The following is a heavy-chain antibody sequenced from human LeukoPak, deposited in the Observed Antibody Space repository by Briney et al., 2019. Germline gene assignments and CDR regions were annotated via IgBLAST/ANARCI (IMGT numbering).Heavy chain of an antibody. CDR3: ARAPHPNWFDP. CDR2: IYISGTT. CDR1: GGSISSYY. Sequence: SETLSLTCNVSGGSISSYYWSWIRQSAGKGLEWIGRIYISGTTNYNPSLKSRVTMSIDTSKNQCSLKLNSVTAADTAMYYCARAPHPNWFDPWGQGTLVTVSS. J-gene: IGHJ5*02. V-gene: IGHV4-4*07.